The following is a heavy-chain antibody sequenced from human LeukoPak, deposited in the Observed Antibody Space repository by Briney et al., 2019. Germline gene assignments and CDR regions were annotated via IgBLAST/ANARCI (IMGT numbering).Heavy chain of an antibody. CDR1: GFTFSRYA. J-gene: IGHJ4*02. D-gene: IGHD6-6*01. CDR2: ISGSGTIT. CDR3: AILTTHSSSSQFDY. V-gene: IGHV3-23*01. Sequence: GGSLRLSCAASGFTFSRYAMSWVRQAPGKGLEWVSAISGSGTITYYADSVKGRFTISRDNSKDTLHLQMNSLRAEDTAIYFCAILTTHSSSSQFDYWGQGTLVTVSS.